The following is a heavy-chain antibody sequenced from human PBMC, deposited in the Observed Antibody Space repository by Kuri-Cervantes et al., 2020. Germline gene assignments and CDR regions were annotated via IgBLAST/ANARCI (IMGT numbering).Heavy chain of an antibody. D-gene: IGHD1-26*01. CDR2: INPNSGGT. CDR1: GYTFTSYG. Sequence: ASVKVSCKASGYTFTSYGISWVRQAPGQGLEWMGWINPNSGGTNYAQKFQGRVTMTRDTSISTAYMELSRLRSDDTAVYYCARDQYRYSGSYRDFDYWGQGTLVTVSS. V-gene: IGHV1-2*02. J-gene: IGHJ4*02. CDR3: ARDQYRYSGSYRDFDY.